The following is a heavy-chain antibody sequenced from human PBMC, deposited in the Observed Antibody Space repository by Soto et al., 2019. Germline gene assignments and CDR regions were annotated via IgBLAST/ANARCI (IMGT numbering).Heavy chain of an antibody. J-gene: IGHJ6*02. D-gene: IGHD3-3*01. CDR1: RYNFTSCV. CDR2: MNPNSGNT. CDR3: ARGGYDFWSGYYRTYYYGMDV. Sequence: ASGKASSKASRYNFTSCVLNSARQGPQRKAERKGWMNPNSGNTGYAQKFQGRVTMTRNTSISTAYMELSSLRSEDTAVYYCARGGYDFWSGYYRTYYYGMDVWGQGITVTVS. V-gene: IGHV1-8*01.